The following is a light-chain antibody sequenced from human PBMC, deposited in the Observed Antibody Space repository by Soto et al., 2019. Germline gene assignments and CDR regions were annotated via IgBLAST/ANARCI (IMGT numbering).Light chain of an antibody. CDR2: DAY. CDR1: QSFRGL. Sequence: EVVLTQSPVTLSLSPGERATLSCRASQSFRGLLAWYQQKPGQAPRLLIYDAYNRATGIPPRFSGSGSGTDFTLTISSLEHEDSAVYYCQQRHMWHITFGQGTRLESK. J-gene: IGKJ5*01. V-gene: IGKV3-11*01. CDR3: QQRHMWHIT.